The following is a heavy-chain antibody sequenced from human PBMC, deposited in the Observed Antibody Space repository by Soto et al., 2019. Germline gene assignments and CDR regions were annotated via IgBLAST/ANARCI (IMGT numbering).Heavy chain of an antibody. J-gene: IGHJ6*02. V-gene: IGHV3-15*01. CDR3: TTDEVWCTNGFCRYYYYGMDV. Sequence: EVQLVESGGGLVKPGGSLRLSCAASGFTFSSAWMSWVRQAPGKGLEWVGRIKSKTDGGTTDYAAPVKGRFTISRDDSKNTLYLQLNSLKTADTAVYYCTTDEVWCTNGFCRYYYYGMDVWVQGTTVTVSS. CDR1: GFTFSSAW. CDR2: IKSKTDGGTT. D-gene: IGHD2-8*01.